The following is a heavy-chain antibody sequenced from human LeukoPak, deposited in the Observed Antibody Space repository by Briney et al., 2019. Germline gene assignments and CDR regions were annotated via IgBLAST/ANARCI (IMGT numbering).Heavy chain of an antibody. CDR3: ARGWELLRP. J-gene: IGHJ5*02. D-gene: IGHD1-26*01. CDR2: ISGSGSNI. Sequence: GRSLRLSCAASAFTFSSHEMNWVRQAPGKGLEWISYISGSGSNIYYADSVKGRFTISRDNSKNTLYLQMNSLRAEDTAVYYCARGWELLRPWGQGTLVTVSS. V-gene: IGHV3-48*03. CDR1: AFTFSSHE.